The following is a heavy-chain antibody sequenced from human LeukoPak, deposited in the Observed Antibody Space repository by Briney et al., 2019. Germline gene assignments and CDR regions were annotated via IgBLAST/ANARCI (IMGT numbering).Heavy chain of an antibody. Sequence: SETLSLTCTVSGGSISSGGYYWSWIRQHPGKGLEWIGYIYYSGSTYYNPSLKSRVTISVDTSKNQFSLKLSSVTAADTAVYYCARDFYYYYGMDVWGQGTTVTVSS. J-gene: IGHJ6*02. CDR2: IYYSGST. CDR3: ARDFYYYYGMDV. CDR1: GGSISSGGYY. V-gene: IGHV4-30-4*08.